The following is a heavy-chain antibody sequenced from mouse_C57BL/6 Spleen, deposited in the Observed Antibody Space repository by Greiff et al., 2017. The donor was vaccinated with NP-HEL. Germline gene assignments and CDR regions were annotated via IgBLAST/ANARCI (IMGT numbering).Heavy chain of an antibody. Sequence: EVHLVESGGGLVKPGGSLKLSCAASGFTFSSYAMSWVRQTPEKRLEWVATISDGGSYTYYPDNVKGRFTISRDNAKNNLYLQMSHLKSEDTAMYYCAREPIYYYGSSPYYYAMDYWGQGTSVTVSS. V-gene: IGHV5-4*01. CDR3: AREPIYYYGSSPYYYAMDY. J-gene: IGHJ4*01. D-gene: IGHD1-1*01. CDR2: ISDGGSYT. CDR1: GFTFSSYA.